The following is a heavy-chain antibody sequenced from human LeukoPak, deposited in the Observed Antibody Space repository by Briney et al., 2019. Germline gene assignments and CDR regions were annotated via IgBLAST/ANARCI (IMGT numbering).Heavy chain of an antibody. CDR1: GFTFSSYW. J-gene: IGHJ3*02. D-gene: IGHD1-26*01. Sequence: GGSLRLSCAASGFTFSSYWMSWVRQAPGKGLEWVANMNQDGSEKYYVDSVKGRFTISRDNAKNSLYLQMNSLRAEDTALYYCARPIVGATSDAFDIWGQGTMVTVSS. CDR2: MNQDGSEK. CDR3: ARPIVGATSDAFDI. V-gene: IGHV3-7*03.